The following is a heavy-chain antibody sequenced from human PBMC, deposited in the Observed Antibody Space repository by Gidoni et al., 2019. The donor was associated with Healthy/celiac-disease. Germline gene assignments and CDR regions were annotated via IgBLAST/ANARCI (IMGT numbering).Heavy chain of an antibody. D-gene: IGHD6-13*01. CDR2: IYYIGST. J-gene: IGHJ4*02. V-gene: IGHV4-39*01. Sequence: QLQMQESGPGLVKPSETLSLTCTVSGGSISSSSYYWGWIRQPPGKGLEWIGRIYYIGSTYYNPSLKSRVTISVDTSKNQFSLKLSSVTAADTAVYYCARRGIAARSPFDYWGQGTLVTVSS. CDR3: ARRGIAARSPFDY. CDR1: GGSISSSSYY.